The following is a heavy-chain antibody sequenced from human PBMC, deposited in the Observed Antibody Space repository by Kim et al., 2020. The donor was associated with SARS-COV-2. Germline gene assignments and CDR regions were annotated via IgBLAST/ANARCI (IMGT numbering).Heavy chain of an antibody. Sequence: YSPSFQGQVTISADKSISTAYLQWNSLKASDTAMYFCARLQYSYGTIDYWGQGTLVTVSS. J-gene: IGHJ4*02. CDR3: ARLQYSYGTIDY. V-gene: IGHV5-51*01. D-gene: IGHD5-18*01.